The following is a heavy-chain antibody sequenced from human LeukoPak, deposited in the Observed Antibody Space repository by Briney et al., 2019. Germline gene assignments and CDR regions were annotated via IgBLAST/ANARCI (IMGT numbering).Heavy chain of an antibody. D-gene: IGHD3-16*01. CDR1: GGSFSGYY. CDR3: ARVNMITFGGAPRRGYFDY. CDR2: INHSGST. Sequence: SETLSLTCAVYGGSFSGYYCSWIRQPPGKGLEWIGEINHSGSTNYNPSLKSRVTISVDTSKNQFSLKLSSVTAADTAMYYCARVNMITFGGAPRRGYFDYWGQGTLVTVSS. J-gene: IGHJ4*02. V-gene: IGHV4-34*01.